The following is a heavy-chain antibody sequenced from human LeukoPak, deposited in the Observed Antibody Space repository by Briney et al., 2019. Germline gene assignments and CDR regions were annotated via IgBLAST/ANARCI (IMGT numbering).Heavy chain of an antibody. CDR3: ARDRGTGTTGPIDY. J-gene: IGHJ4*02. D-gene: IGHD1-7*01. CDR1: GYTFTSYY. Sequence: ASVKVSCKASGYTFTSYYMHWVRQAPGQGLEWMGLINPTGGSTSYAQKFQGRVTMTRDMSTSTVYMELSSLRSEDTAVYYCARDRGTGTTGPIDYWGQGTLVTVSS. V-gene: IGHV1-46*01. CDR2: INPTGGST.